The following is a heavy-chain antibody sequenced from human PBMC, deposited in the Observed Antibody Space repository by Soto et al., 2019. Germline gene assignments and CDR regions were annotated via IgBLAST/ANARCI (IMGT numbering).Heavy chain of an antibody. CDR2: ISYDGSNK. J-gene: IGHJ6*02. V-gene: IGHV3-30-3*01. Sequence: QVQLVESGGGVVQPGRSLRLSCAASGFTFSSYAMHWVRQAPGKGLEWVAVISYDGSNKYYADSVKGRFTISRDNSKNTRYLQMNSLRAEDTAVYYCAKETLSSGSPWGGYYYYGMDVWGQGTTVTVSS. CDR1: GFTFSSYA. D-gene: IGHD3-10*01. CDR3: AKETLSSGSPWGGYYYYGMDV.